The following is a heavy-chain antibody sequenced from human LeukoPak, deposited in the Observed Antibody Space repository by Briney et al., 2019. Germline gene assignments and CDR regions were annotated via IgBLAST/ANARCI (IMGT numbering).Heavy chain of an antibody. J-gene: IGHJ5*02. Sequence: HAGGSLRLSRSASGFDFRMHAMHWVRQAPGKGLEWVAMIWRGGNYKFYVDSVQGRCAISRDDSSNMLYLHMDSLRADDTGVYYCVIDPPDSGWAFWSWGQGAQVSVSS. CDR2: IWRGGNYK. CDR3: VIDPPDSGWAFWS. CDR1: GFDFRMHA. D-gene: IGHD6-19*01. V-gene: IGHV3-33*01.